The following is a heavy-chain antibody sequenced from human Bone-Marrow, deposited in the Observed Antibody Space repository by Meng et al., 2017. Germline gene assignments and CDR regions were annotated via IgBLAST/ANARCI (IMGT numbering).Heavy chain of an antibody. CDR1: GDTFRDYA. V-gene: IGHV1-69*13. CDR3: ARGGYSSSWYLSLGYYYYGMDV. CDR2: IIPILDTA. J-gene: IGHJ6*02. Sequence: SVKVSCKASGDTFRDYAISWVRQAPGQGLEWMGGIIPILDTANYAQRFQGRVTITADESTSTAYMELSSLRSEDTAVYYCARGGYSSSWYLSLGYYYYGMDVWGLGTTVTVSS. D-gene: IGHD6-13*01.